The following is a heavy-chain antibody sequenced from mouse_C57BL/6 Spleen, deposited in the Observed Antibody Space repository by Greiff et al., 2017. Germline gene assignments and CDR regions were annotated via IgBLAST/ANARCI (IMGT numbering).Heavy chain of an antibody. CDR3: ARIPGRGDWYFDV. CDR1: GYTFTSYW. CDR2: INPSNGGT. V-gene: IGHV1-53*01. J-gene: IGHJ1*03. Sequence: VQLQQPGTELVKPGASVKLSCKASGYTFTSYWMHWVKQRPGQGLEWIGNINPSNGGTNYNEKFKSKATLTVDKSSSTAYMQLSSLTSEDSAVYYCARIPGRGDWYFDVWGTGTTVTVSS.